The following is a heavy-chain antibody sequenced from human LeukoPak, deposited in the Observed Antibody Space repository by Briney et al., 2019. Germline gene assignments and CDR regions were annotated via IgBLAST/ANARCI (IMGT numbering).Heavy chain of an antibody. Sequence: PGGSLRLSCAASGFKFSGYTMNWVRQAPGKGLEWVSSISSSSSYIYYADSMKGRFTISRDNSKNTLYLQMNSLRAEDTAVYYCAKDVVVVKLGVFDYWGQGTLVTVSS. CDR3: AKDVVVVKLGVFDY. D-gene: IGHD3-22*01. CDR2: ISSSSSYI. CDR1: GFKFSGYT. V-gene: IGHV3-21*04. J-gene: IGHJ4*02.